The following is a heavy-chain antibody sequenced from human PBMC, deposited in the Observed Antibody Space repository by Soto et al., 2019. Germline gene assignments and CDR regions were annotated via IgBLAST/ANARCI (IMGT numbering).Heavy chain of an antibody. CDR3: ARGHYYGSGSGSPDYHGMDV. Sequence: SVKVSCKASGGTFSSYTISWVRQAPGQGLEWMGRIIPILGIANYAQKFQGRVTITADESTSTAYMELSSLRSEDTAVYYCARGHYYGSGSGSPDYHGMDVWGQGTTVTVSS. J-gene: IGHJ6*02. V-gene: IGHV1-69*02. D-gene: IGHD3-10*01. CDR1: GGTFSSYT. CDR2: IIPILGIA.